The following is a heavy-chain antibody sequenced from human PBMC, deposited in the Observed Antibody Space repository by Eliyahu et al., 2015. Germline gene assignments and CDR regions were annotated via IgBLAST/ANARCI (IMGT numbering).Heavy chain of an antibody. CDR2: INNDEXST. Sequence: EVQLVESGGGLVQPGGSLXLSXXAXGFTFSXYWMHWVRQAPGKGLVWVSRINNDEXSTNYADSVKGRFTISRDNAKNTLYLQMNSLRVEDTAVYYCAREYSSSSGRVYDSWGQGTLVTVSS. J-gene: IGHJ4*02. V-gene: IGHV3-74*01. CDR3: AREYSSSSGRVYDS. CDR1: GFTFSXYW. D-gene: IGHD6-6*01.